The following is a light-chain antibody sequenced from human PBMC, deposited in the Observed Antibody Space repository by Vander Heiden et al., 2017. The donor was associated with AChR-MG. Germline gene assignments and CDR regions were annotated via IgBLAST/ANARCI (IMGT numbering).Light chain of an antibody. CDR2: SNN. V-gene: IGLV1-44*01. CDR3: AAWDDSLNGWV. Sequence: QSVLTPPPSASGTPGQRVTISCSGSSPNIGSNTVNWYQQLPGTAPKLLIYSNNQRPSGVPDRFSGSKSGTSASLAIGGLQSEDEADYYCAAWDDSLNGWVFGGGTKLTVL. CDR1: SPNIGSNT. J-gene: IGLJ3*02.